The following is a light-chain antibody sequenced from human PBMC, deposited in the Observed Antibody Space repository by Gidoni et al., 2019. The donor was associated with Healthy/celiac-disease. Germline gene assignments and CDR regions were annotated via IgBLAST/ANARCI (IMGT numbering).Light chain of an antibody. Sequence: PGQAITISCTGTSSDVGGYNYVSWYQQQPGKAPKLMIYDVSNRPSGFSNRFSDSKSGNTASLTISGLQAEDEADYYCSSYTSSSTRVFGTGTKVTVL. J-gene: IGLJ1*01. CDR2: DVS. CDR3: SSYTSSSTRV. V-gene: IGLV2-14*03. CDR1: SSDVGGYNY.